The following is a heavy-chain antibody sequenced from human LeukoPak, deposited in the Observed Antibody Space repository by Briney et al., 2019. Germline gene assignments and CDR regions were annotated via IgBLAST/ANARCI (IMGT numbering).Heavy chain of an antibody. CDR2: IYSGGST. V-gene: IGHV3-66*01. D-gene: IGHD6-19*01. Sequence: GGSLRLSCAASEFSVGSNYMTWVRQAPGKGLEWVSLIYSGGSTYYADSVKGRFTISRDNSKNTLYLQMNSLRAEDTAVYYCARGRRAVAGRGSYYYYYMDVWGKGTTVTISS. J-gene: IGHJ6*03. CDR1: EFSVGSNY. CDR3: ARGRRAVAGRGSYYYYYMDV.